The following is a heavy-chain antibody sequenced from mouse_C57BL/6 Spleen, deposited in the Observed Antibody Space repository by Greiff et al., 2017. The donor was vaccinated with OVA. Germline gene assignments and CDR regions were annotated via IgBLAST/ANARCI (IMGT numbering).Heavy chain of an antibody. D-gene: IGHD2-1*01. Sequence: VQLQQSGPELVKPGASVKISCKASGYTFTDYYMNWVKQSHGKSLEWIGDINPNNGGTSYNQKFKGKATLTVDKSSSTAYMELRSLTSEDSAVYYCAPYGNFHYWGQGTTLTVSS. V-gene: IGHV1-26*01. CDR2: INPNNGGT. J-gene: IGHJ2*01. CDR3: APYGNFHY. CDR1: GYTFTDYY.